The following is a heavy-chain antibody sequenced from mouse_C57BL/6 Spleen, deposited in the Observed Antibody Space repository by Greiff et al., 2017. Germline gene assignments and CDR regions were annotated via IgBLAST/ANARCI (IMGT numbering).Heavy chain of an antibody. CDR3: ARLDYYGSSYGWYFDV. J-gene: IGHJ1*03. CDR2: IDPSDSET. Sequence: QVQLQQPGAELVRPGSSVKLSCKASGYTFTSYWMHWVKQRPIQGLEWIGNIDPSDSETHYNQKFKDKATLTVDKSSSTAYMQLSSLTSEDSAVYDCARLDYYGSSYGWYFDVWGTGTTVTVSS. D-gene: IGHD1-1*01. V-gene: IGHV1-52*01. CDR1: GYTFTSYW.